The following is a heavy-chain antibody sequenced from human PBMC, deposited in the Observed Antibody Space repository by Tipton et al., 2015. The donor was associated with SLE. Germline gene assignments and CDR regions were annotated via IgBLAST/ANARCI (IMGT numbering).Heavy chain of an antibody. J-gene: IGHJ2*01. CDR3: ARSTGAETWYFDL. D-gene: IGHD7-27*01. V-gene: IGHV4-59*07. CDR1: GGSISAYS. CDR2: SYKSGSA. Sequence: TLSLTCPVSGGSISAYSWNWIRQPPGKALEWIGYSYKSGSANFNPSLKSRVTISVDASKNQFSLKLTSVTAADTAVYYCARSTGAETWYFDLWGRGTRVTVSP.